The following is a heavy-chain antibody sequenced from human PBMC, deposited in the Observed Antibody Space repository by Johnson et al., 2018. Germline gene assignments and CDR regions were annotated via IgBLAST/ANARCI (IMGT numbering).Heavy chain of an antibody. CDR2: ISWNSGSI. CDR1: GFTFRSYA. CDR3: ARDQGDYCSSTSCYHYYYYYGMDV. V-gene: IGHV3-9*01. Sequence: VRLVQSGGGVVQPGRSLRLSCAASGFTFRSYAMHWVRQAPGQGLEWVSGISWNSGSIGYADSVKGRFTISRDNAKKSLYLQMNSLRAEDTAVYYCARDQGDYCSSTSCYHYYYYYGMDVWGQGTTVTVSS. J-gene: IGHJ6*02. D-gene: IGHD2-2*01.